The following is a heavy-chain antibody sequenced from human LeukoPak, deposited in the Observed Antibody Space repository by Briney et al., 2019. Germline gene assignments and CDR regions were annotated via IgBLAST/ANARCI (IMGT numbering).Heavy chain of an antibody. J-gene: IGHJ4*02. D-gene: IGHD3-22*01. V-gene: IGHV1-69*04. CDR1: GGTFSSYA. Sequence: GASVKVSCKASGGTFSSYAISWVRQAPGQGLEWMGRIIPILGIANYAQKFQGRVTITADKSTSTAYMELSSLRSEATAVYYCASGPRITIFGVVTDYYYDSSGYCSYFDYWGQGTLVTVYS. CDR3: ASGPRITIFGVVTDYYYDSSGYCSYFDY. CDR2: IIPILGIA.